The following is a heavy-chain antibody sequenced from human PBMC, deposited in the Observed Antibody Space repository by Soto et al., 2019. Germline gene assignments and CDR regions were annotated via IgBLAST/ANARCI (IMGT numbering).Heavy chain of an antibody. CDR2: IYYSGST. D-gene: IGHD2-21*02. CDR1: GGSISSSSYF. CDR3: ARHPSDFWFDP. V-gene: IGHV4-39*01. J-gene: IGHJ5*02. Sequence: QLQLQVSGPGLVKPSETLSLTCTVSGGSISSSSYFWGWIRQPPGKGLEWIGSIYYSGSTYYNPSLKSRVTVSVDTSKNQFSLKLSSVTAADTAVYYCARHPSDFWFDPWGQGTLVTVSS.